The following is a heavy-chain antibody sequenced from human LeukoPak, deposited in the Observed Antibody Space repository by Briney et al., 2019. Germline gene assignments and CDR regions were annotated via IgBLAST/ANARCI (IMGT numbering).Heavy chain of an antibody. D-gene: IGHD5-12*01. Sequence: GGSLRLSCGASGFTFRSYGMHWVRQAPGKGLEWVAFLRYDGSNKDYADSVKGRFTISRDNSKNTLDLEMNSLRAEDTAVYYRARGPSGYHNTGGQGTLVTVSS. CDR1: GFTFRSYG. CDR2: LRYDGSNK. CDR3: ARGPSGYHNT. J-gene: IGHJ4*02. V-gene: IGHV3-30*02.